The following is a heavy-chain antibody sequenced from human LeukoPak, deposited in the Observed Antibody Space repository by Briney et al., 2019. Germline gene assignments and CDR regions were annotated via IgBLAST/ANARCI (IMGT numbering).Heavy chain of an antibody. Sequence: QSGGSLRLSCTASGFTFSSYGMHWVRQAPGKGLEWVAVIWYGGSNKYYADSVKGRFTISRDNSKNTLYLQMNSLRAEDTAVYYCAKDQCSSTSCYNAFDIWGQGTMVTVSS. D-gene: IGHD2-2*02. CDR3: AKDQCSSTSCYNAFDI. J-gene: IGHJ3*02. CDR2: IWYGGSNK. CDR1: GFTFSSYG. V-gene: IGHV3-30*02.